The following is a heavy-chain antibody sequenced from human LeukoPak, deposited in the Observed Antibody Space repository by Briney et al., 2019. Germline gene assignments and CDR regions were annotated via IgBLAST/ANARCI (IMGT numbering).Heavy chain of an antibody. CDR3: ARVPSRRGQQLLNWFDP. CDR2: FDPEDGET. D-gene: IGHD6-13*01. Sequence: GASVKVSCKVSGYTLTELSMHWVRQAPGKGLEWMGGFDPEDGETIYAQKFQGRVTMTRNTSISTAYMELSSLRSEDTAVYYCARVPSRRGQQLLNWFDPWGQGTLVTVSS. CDR1: GYTLTELS. J-gene: IGHJ5*02. V-gene: IGHV1-24*01.